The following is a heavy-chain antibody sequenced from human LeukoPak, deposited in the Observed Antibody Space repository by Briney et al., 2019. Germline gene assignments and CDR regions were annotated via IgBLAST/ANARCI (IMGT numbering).Heavy chain of an antibody. Sequence: ASVRVSCKASGYTFTGYYMHWLRHAPGQGLEWMGWINPNSGGTNYAQKFQGRVTLTRDTSISTAYMELNRLTSDDTAVFYCARDSDFLVDLDYWGQGTLVTVSS. CDR3: ARDSDFLVDLDY. J-gene: IGHJ4*02. CDR2: INPNSGGT. V-gene: IGHV1-2*02. D-gene: IGHD2-15*01. CDR1: GYTFTGYY.